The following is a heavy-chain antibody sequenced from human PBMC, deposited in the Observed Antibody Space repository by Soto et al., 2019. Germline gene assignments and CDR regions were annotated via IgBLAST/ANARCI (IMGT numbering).Heavy chain of an antibody. J-gene: IGHJ4*02. CDR2: ISAYNGNT. CDR3: ARDSGPPKVTIFGGEPNPPPPGY. CDR1: GYTFTSYG. Sequence: QVQLVQSGAEVKKPGASVKVSCKASGYTFTSYGISWVRQAPGQGLEWMGWISAYNGNTNYAQKLQGRVTMTTDTTTSTGYKEVRSLRTDDTAGEFCARDSGPPKVTIFGGEPNPPPPGYWGQGTLVTVSS. V-gene: IGHV1-18*01. D-gene: IGHD3-3*01.